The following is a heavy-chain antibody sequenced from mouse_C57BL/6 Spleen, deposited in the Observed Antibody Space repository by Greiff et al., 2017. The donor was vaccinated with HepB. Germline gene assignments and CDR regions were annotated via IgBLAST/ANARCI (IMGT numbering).Heavy chain of an antibody. J-gene: IGHJ3*01. D-gene: IGHD3-3*01. CDR3: ARRGTANQFAY. CDR2: ISSGGSYT. V-gene: IGHV5-6*01. Sequence: EVHLVESGGDLVKPGGSLKLSCAASGFTFSSYGMSWVRQTPDKRLEWVATISSGGSYTYYPDSVKGRFTISRDNAKNTLYLQMSSLKSEDTAMYYCARRGTANQFAYWGQGTLVTVSA. CDR1: GFTFSSYG.